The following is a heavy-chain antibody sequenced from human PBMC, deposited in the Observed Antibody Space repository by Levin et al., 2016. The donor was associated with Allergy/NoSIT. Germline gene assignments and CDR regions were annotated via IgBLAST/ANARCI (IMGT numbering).Heavy chain of an antibody. CDR1: GFTFGSYA. CDR2: ISARAAGT. Sequence: GGSLRLSCAASGFTFGSYAMSWVRQASGKGLEWVSGISARAAGTSYADFVEGRFTISRDNTKNMPYLEMKSLRAEDTAVYYCAKDFSLYGDYDPGDYWGQGTQVTVSS. J-gene: IGHJ4*02. CDR3: AKDFSLYGDYDPGDY. D-gene: IGHD5-12*01. V-gene: IGHV3-23*01.